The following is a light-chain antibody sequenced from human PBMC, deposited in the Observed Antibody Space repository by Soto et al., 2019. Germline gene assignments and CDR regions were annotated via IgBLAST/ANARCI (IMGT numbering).Light chain of an antibody. Sequence: QAVVTQEPSLTVSPGGTVTLTCVYSTGAVTSGHYPYWFQQKAGQAPRTLIYDTNKKYSWTPARFSGSLLGGKAALTLSDAQPEDEADYYCLVSDSGVRVRVFGGGTKLTVL. J-gene: IGLJ3*02. CDR1: TGAVTSGHY. V-gene: IGLV7-46*01. CDR2: DTN. CDR3: LVSDSGVRVRV.